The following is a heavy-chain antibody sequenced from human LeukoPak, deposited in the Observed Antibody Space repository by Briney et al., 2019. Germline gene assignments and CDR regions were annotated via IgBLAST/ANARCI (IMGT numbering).Heavy chain of an antibody. Sequence: ASVKVSCKTSGYTFIDYYIHWIRQAPGQGLEWMGRINPTTGGTDFVQKFQGKVSMTRDTSISTAYMELSRLGSDDTAVYYCATLGEDNTDTPFDYWGQGTLVTVSS. CDR2: INPTTGGT. J-gene: IGHJ4*02. D-gene: IGHD3-16*01. V-gene: IGHV1-2*06. CDR1: GYTFIDYY. CDR3: ATLGEDNTDTPFDY.